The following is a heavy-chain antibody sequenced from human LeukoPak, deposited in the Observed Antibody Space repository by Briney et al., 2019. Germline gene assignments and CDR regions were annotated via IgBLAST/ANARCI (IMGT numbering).Heavy chain of an antibody. CDR1: GFTFSSYD. J-gene: IGHJ4*02. Sequence: PGGSLRLSCAASGFTFSSYDMHWVRQATGKGLEWASAIGTAGDTYYPGSVKGRFTISRENAKNSLYLQMNSLRAGDTAVYYCARALSGSYIDYWGQGTLVTVSS. D-gene: IGHD1-26*01. CDR3: ARALSGSYIDY. V-gene: IGHV3-13*01. CDR2: IGTAGDT.